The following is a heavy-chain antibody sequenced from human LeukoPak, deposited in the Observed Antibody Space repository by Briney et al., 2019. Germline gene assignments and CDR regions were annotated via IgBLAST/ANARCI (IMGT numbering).Heavy chain of an antibody. CDR3: AREPIDYGDYALRAFDI. Sequence: SQTLSLTCSVSGGSIRSGGYYWSWIRQHPGRGLEWIGYIFYSGSTYYHPSLKSRVTISVDTSKNEFSLKLSSVTAADTAVYYCAREPIDYGDYALRAFDIWGQGTMVTVSS. D-gene: IGHD4-17*01. V-gene: IGHV4-31*03. CDR2: IFYSGST. CDR1: GGSIRSGGYY. J-gene: IGHJ3*02.